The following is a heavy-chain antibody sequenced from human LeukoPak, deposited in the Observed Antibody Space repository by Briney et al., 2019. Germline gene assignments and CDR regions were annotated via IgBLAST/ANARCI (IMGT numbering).Heavy chain of an antibody. V-gene: IGHV4-39*01. CDR3: AKYYDFWSGIKGCFDP. J-gene: IGHJ5*02. D-gene: IGHD3-3*01. CDR1: GGSISSSNYY. CDR2: IYHDGSA. Sequence: ASETLSLTCTVSGGSISSSNYYWGWIRQPPGKGLEWIGSIYHDGSAYYNPSLKGRVTISVDTSKKQFSLKLTSVTAADTAVYYCAKYYDFWSGIKGCFDPWGQGTLVTVSS.